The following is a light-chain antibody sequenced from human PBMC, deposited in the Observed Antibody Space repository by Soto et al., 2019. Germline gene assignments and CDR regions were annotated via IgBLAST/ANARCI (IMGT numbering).Light chain of an antibody. J-gene: IGKJ2*01. V-gene: IGKV3-20*01. CDR2: GAS. CDR1: QGISSSY. Sequence: EIILTQSPGILSLSPGERATLSCRASQGISSSYIAWYQQRPGQAPRLLIYGASNRATGIPDRFSASGSKTDFTLTISRLEPEDFAVYYCQQYGSSPPYTFGQGTKLEIK. CDR3: QQYGSSPPYT.